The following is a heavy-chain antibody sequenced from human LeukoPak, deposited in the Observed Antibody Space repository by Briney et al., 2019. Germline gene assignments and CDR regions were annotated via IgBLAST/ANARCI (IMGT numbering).Heavy chain of an antibody. Sequence: GGSLRLSCAASGFTFDDYAMHWVRQAPGKGLEWVSGISWNSGSIGYADSVKGRFTISRDNAKNSLYLQMNSLRAEDMALYYCAKDMYSSSSSDAGSDYWGQGTLVTVSS. J-gene: IGHJ4*02. D-gene: IGHD6-6*01. CDR2: ISWNSGSI. V-gene: IGHV3-9*03. CDR1: GFTFDDYA. CDR3: AKDMYSSSSSDAGSDY.